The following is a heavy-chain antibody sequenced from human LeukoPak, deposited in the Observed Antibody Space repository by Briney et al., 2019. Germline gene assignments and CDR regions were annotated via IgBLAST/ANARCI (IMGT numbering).Heavy chain of an antibody. J-gene: IGHJ6*03. D-gene: IGHD3-9*01. Sequence: PGGSLKLSCAASGFTFSSYGMHWVRQAPGKGLEWVAVISYDGSNKYYADSVKGRFTISRDNSKNTLYLQMNSLRAEDTAVYYCAKAQSYYDIPHYYYMDVWGKGTTVTVSS. CDR1: GFTFSSYG. CDR2: ISYDGSNK. CDR3: AKAQSYYDIPHYYYMDV. V-gene: IGHV3-30*18.